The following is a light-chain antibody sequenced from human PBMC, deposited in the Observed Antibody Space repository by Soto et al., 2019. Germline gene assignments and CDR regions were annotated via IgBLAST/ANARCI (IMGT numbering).Light chain of an antibody. J-gene: IGKJ1*01. CDR2: DAS. Sequence: DIQMTQSPSTLSASVADRITITFRSSQSISSWLARYQQKPGKAPKLLIYDASSLESGVPSRFGGSGSVTEFTPTISGLQTDDVATYYCQQDNSILSGLGQGTKVEIK. CDR3: QQDNSILSG. CDR1: QSISSW. V-gene: IGKV1-5*01.